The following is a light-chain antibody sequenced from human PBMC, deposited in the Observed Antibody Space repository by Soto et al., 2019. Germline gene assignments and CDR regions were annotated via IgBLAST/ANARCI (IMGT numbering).Light chain of an antibody. V-gene: IGLV2-14*01. CDR2: DVS. CDR3: SSYRSSSTPVV. Sequence: QSALTQPASVSGSPGQSITISCTGTSSDVGGHNYVSWYQQHPGKAPKLMIYDVSNRPSGVSNRFSGSKSGNTASLTISGLQAEDEADYYCSSYRSSSTPVVFGGGTQLTVL. J-gene: IGLJ3*02. CDR1: SSDVGGHNY.